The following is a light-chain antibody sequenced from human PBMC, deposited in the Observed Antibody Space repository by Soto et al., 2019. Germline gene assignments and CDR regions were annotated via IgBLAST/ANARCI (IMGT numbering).Light chain of an antibody. CDR2: DVS. J-gene: IGLJ1*01. CDR1: SSDVGGYNY. V-gene: IGLV2-11*01. Sequence: QSVLTQPASVSGSPGQSITISCTGTSSDVGGYNYVSWYQQHPGKAPKLIIYDVSKRPSGVPDRFSGSKSGNTASLTISGLQAEDEADYYCCSYAGSYTHYVFGTGTKLTVL. CDR3: CSYAGSYTHYV.